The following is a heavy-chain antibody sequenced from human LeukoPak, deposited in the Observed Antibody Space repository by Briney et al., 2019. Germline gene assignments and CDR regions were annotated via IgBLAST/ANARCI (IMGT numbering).Heavy chain of an antibody. J-gene: IGHJ4*02. V-gene: IGHV3-64D*06. CDR1: GFTFSSYA. CDR3: AKSTYSSSWYGTDY. D-gene: IGHD6-13*01. CDR2: ISSNGGST. Sequence: GGSLRLSCSASGFTFSSYAMHWVRQAPGKGLQYVSAISSNGGSTYYADSVKGRFTISRDNSKNTLYLQMSSLRVEDTAVYYCAKSTYSSSWYGTDYWGQGTLVTVSS.